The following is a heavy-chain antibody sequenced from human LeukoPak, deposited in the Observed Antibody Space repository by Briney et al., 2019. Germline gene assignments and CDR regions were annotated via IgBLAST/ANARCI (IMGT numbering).Heavy chain of an antibody. V-gene: IGHV4-59*08. Sequence: PSETLSLTCTVSGGSISSHYWSWIRQPPGKGLEWIGYIYYSGSTNYNPSLKSRVTISVDTSKNQFSLKLSSVTAADTAVYYCARHKSVLLPFDYWGQGTLVTVSS. D-gene: IGHD2-15*01. CDR1: GGSISSHY. CDR3: ARHKSVLLPFDY. CDR2: IYYSGST. J-gene: IGHJ4*02.